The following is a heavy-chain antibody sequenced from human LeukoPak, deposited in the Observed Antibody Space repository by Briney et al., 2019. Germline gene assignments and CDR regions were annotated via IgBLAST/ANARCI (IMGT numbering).Heavy chain of an antibody. Sequence: ATVKISCKVSGYTFTDYYIHWVQQAPGKGLEWMGHVDPEDGETIYAEKFQGRVTITADTSTDTAYMELSSLRSEDTAVYYCATVVKYCSSTSCYRDAFDIWGQGTMVTVSS. CDR2: VDPEDGET. V-gene: IGHV1-69-2*01. J-gene: IGHJ3*02. CDR1: GYTFTDYY. CDR3: ATVVKYCSSTSCYRDAFDI. D-gene: IGHD2-2*01.